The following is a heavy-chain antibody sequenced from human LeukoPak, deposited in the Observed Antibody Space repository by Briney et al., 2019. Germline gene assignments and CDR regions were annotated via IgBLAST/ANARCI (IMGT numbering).Heavy chain of an antibody. CDR2: ISSSSTYK. CDR1: GGSISSSS. D-gene: IGHD1-26*01. J-gene: IGHJ4*02. V-gene: IGHV3-21*01. Sequence: ETLSLTCTVSGGSISSSSYYWGWIRQPPGKGLEWVSSISSSSTYKYYAGSVKGRFTISRDNAKNSLYLRMNSLRAEDTALYYCARGRYSGIYLLDYWGQGTLVSVSS. CDR3: ARGRYSGIYLLDY.